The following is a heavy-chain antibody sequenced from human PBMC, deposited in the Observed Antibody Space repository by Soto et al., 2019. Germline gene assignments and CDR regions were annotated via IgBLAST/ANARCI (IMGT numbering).Heavy chain of an antibody. CDR1: GFTFSSYE. J-gene: IGHJ6*02. CDR2: ISSSGSTI. D-gene: IGHD2-2*01. Sequence: EVQLVESGGGLVQPGGSLRLSCAASGFTFSSYEMNWVRQAPGKGLEWVSYISSSGSTIYYADSVKGRFTISRDNAKNSLYLQMNSRRAEDTAVYYCAGDSPSHTGGGMDVWGQGTTVTVSS. V-gene: IGHV3-48*03. CDR3: AGDSPSHTGGGMDV.